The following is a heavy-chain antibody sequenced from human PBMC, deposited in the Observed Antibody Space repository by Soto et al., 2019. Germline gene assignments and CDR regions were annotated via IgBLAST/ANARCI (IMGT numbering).Heavy chain of an antibody. J-gene: IGHJ4*02. CDR3: ARVAGLAGHV. D-gene: IGHD6-19*01. Sequence: GGSLRLSCAASGFTFSSYWMSWVRQAAGKGLEWVANIKQDGGDKYYVDSVKGRFIISRDNAKNSLYLQMDSLRAEDTAVYYCARVAGLAGHVWGQGTLVTVSS. CDR2: IKQDGGDK. CDR1: GFTFSSYW. V-gene: IGHV3-7*01.